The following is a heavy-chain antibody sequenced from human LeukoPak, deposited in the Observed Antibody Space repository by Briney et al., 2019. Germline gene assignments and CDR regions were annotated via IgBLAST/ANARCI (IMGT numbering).Heavy chain of an antibody. V-gene: IGHV3-23*01. D-gene: IGHD3-22*01. J-gene: IGHJ3*02. CDR3: AKGGITMIVVVINDAFDI. Sequence: PGGSLRLSCAASGFTFSGYAMTCVRQAPGKGLEWVSVIMGSGGNPYYADSVKGRFTISRDNSKNTLYLQMNSLRAEDTAVYYCAKGGITMIVVVINDAFDIWGQGTMVTVSS. CDR1: GFTFSGYA. CDR2: IMGSGGNP.